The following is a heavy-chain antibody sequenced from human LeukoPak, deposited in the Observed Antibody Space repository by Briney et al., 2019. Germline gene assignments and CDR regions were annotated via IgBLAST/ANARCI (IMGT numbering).Heavy chain of an antibody. V-gene: IGHV3-7*01. CDR1: GFTFSSYW. CDR3: ARDTGGGYSCYDC. CDR2: IKQDGSEK. J-gene: IGHJ4*02. Sequence: GGSLRLSCAASGFTFSSYWMTWIRQAPGKGLEWMANIKQDGSEKYYVDSVKGRFTISRDNAKNSLYLQMNSLRAEDTAVYYCARDTGGGYSCYDCWGQGTLVTVSS. D-gene: IGHD5-18*01.